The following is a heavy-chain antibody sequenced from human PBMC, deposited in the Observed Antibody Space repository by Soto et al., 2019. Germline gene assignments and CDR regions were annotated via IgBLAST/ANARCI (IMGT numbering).Heavy chain of an antibody. CDR2: TSYDGSDK. D-gene: IGHD3-16*01. J-gene: IGHJ1*01. CDR3: SRWGTTGGLDV. CDR1: GFTFRSYV. Sequence: QVQLVESGGSVVQPGTSLRVSCVGSGFTFRSYVIHWVRQAPGKGLEWVALTSYDGSDKYYGDSVRGRFTISRDNSRNTVDLQMDSLRLEDTALYYCSRWGTTGGLDVWGQSTLVSVSS. V-gene: IGHV3-30*19.